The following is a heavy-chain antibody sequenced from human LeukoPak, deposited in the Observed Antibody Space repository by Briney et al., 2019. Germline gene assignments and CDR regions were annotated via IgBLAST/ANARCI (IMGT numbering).Heavy chain of an antibody. D-gene: IGHD6-6*01. CDR3: ARGIAARRGSAWVFDY. CDR1: GGSISSYY. J-gene: IGHJ4*02. Sequence: SETLSLTCTVSGGSISSYYWSWLRQPPGKGLEWIGYIYTSGSTNYNPSLKSRVTISVDTSKNQFSLKLSSVTAADTAVYYCARGIAARRGSAWVFDYWGQGTLVTVSS. CDR2: IYTSGST. V-gene: IGHV4-4*09.